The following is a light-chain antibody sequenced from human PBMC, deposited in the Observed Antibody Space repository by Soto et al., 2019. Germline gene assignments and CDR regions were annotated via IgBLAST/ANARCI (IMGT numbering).Light chain of an antibody. CDR2: GAS. CDR3: QQYGSSPMT. J-gene: IGKJ5*01. V-gene: IGKV3-20*01. Sequence: EIALTQSPGTLSLSPGERATLSCRASQSIALAIAWYQHKPGQAPRLLIYGASSRATGIPDRFSGSGSGTDFTLTISRLAPEDFAVYYCQQYGSSPMTFGQGTRLEIK. CDR1: QSIALA.